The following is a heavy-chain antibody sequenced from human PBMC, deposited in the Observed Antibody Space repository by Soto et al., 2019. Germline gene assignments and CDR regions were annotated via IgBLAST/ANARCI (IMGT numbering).Heavy chain of an antibody. CDR3: ARRYGLSAFDI. V-gene: IGHV4-59*08. Sequence: QVQLQEPGPGLVKPSETLSLTCTVSGGSISSYYWSWIRQPPGKGLEWIGDIYYSGSTNYNPSLKSRVAISVDTSKNQFSLQLSSVTAADTAVYYCARRYGLSAFDIWGQGTMVTVSS. D-gene: IGHD3-10*01. CDR2: IYYSGST. J-gene: IGHJ3*02. CDR1: GGSISSYY.